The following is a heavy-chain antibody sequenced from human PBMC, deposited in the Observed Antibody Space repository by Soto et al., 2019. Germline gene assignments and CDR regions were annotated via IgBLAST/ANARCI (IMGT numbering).Heavy chain of an antibody. Sequence: PVGSLRLSCAASGFTFSSYAMHWVRQAPGKGLEWVAVISYDGSNKYYADSVKGRFTISRDNSKNTLHLQMNSLRAEDTAVYYCARDQWLASYYYYGMDVWGQGTTVTVSS. D-gene: IGHD6-19*01. V-gene: IGHV3-30-3*01. CDR2: ISYDGSNK. CDR3: ARDQWLASYYYYGMDV. CDR1: GFTFSSYA. J-gene: IGHJ6*02.